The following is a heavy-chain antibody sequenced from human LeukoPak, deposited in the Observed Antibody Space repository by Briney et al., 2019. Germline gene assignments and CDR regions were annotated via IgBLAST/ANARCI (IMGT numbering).Heavy chain of an antibody. Sequence: SETLSLTCAVYGGSFSGYYWSWIRQPPGKGLEWIGEINHSGSTNYNPSLKSRVTISVDTSKNQFSLKLSSVTAADTAVYYCASGAMAGRGAEYFQHWGQGTLVTVSS. V-gene: IGHV4-34*01. J-gene: IGHJ1*01. D-gene: IGHD2-15*01. CDR1: GGSFSGYY. CDR3: ASGAMAGRGAEYFQH. CDR2: INHSGST.